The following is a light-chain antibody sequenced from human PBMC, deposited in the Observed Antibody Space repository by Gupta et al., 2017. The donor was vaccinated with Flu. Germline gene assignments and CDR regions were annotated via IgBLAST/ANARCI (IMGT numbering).Light chain of an antibody. CDR1: SRDVGSYNY. CDR2: DVS. Sequence: SRDVGSYNYVSWYQQHPGKAPKLMIYDVSTRPSGVPDRFSGSKSGNTASLTISGLQAEDEADYYCCSYAGSYTWVFGGGTKLTVL. J-gene: IGLJ3*02. V-gene: IGLV2-11*01. CDR3: CSYAGSYTWV.